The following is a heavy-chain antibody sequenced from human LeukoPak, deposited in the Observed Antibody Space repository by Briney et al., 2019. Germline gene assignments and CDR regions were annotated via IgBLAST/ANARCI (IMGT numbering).Heavy chain of an antibody. D-gene: IGHD3-10*01. CDR2: INSDGSST. Sequence: PGGSLRLSCAASGFTFSSYWMHWVRHAPGKGLVWVSRINSDGSSTSYADSVKGRFTISRDNAKNTLYLQMNSLRAEDTAVYYCAREGYYGSGTDYWGQGTLVTVSS. CDR1: GFTFSSYW. J-gene: IGHJ4*02. CDR3: AREGYYGSGTDY. V-gene: IGHV3-74*01.